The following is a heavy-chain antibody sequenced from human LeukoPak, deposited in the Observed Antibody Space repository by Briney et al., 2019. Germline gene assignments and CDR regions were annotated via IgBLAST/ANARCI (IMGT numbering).Heavy chain of an antibody. V-gene: IGHV4-39*01. Sequence: SETLSLTCTVSGGSISSSSYYWGWIRQPPGKGLAWIGSIYYSGSTYYNPSLKSRVTISVDTSKNQFSLELSSVTAADTAVYYCARQKAIGGYVSFPFDYWGQGTLVTVSS. CDR1: GGSISSSSYY. J-gene: IGHJ4*02. D-gene: IGHD5-12*01. CDR3: ARQKAIGGYVSFPFDY. CDR2: IYYSGST.